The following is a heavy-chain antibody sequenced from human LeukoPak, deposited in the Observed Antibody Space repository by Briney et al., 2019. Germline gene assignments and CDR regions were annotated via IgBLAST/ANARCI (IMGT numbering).Heavy chain of an antibody. CDR2: ISYDGSNK. Sequence: GGSLRLSCAASGFTFSSYGMHWVRQAPGKGLEWVAVISYDGSNKYYADSVKGRFTISRDNSKSTLYLQMNSLRAEDTAVYYCAKDRRTYGSGSYYFDYWGQGTLVTVSS. CDR1: GFTFSSYG. J-gene: IGHJ4*02. CDR3: AKDRRTYGSGSYYFDY. V-gene: IGHV3-30*18. D-gene: IGHD3-10*01.